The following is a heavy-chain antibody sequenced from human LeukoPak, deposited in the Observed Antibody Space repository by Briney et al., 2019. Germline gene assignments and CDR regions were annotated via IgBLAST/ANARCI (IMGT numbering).Heavy chain of an antibody. CDR3: AKDHGLMITFGGVIVA. D-gene: IGHD3-16*02. V-gene: IGHV3-30*02. CDR1: GFTFSSYG. Sequence: QTGGSLRLSCAASGFTFSSYGMHWVRQAPGKGLEWVAFIRYDGSNKYYADSVKGRFTISRDDSKNTLYLQMNSLRAEDTAVYYCAKDHGLMITFGGVIVAWGQGTLVTVSS. CDR2: IRYDGSNK. J-gene: IGHJ4*02.